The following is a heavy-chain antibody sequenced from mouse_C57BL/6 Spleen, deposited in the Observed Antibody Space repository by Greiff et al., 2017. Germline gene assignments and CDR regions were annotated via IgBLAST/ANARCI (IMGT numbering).Heavy chain of an antibody. J-gene: IGHJ2*01. D-gene: IGHD2-3*01. CDR2: IHPNSGST. CDR1: GYTFTSYW. Sequence: QVQLLQPGAELVKPGASVKLSCKASGYTFTSYWMHWVKQRPGQGLEWIGMIHPNSGSTNYNEKFKSKATLTVDKSSSTAYMQLSSLTSEDSAVYYCARSEGYDGYYDFDYWGQGTTLTVSS. V-gene: IGHV1-64*01. CDR3: ARSEGYDGYYDFDY.